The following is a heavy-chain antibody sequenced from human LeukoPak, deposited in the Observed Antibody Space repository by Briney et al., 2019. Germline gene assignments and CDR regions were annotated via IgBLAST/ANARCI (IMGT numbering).Heavy chain of an antibody. D-gene: IGHD3-22*01. CDR2: IYYSGST. CDR1: GGSISGSSYY. Sequence: SETLSLTCTVSGGSISGSSYYWGWIRQPPGKGLEWIGSIYYSGSTYYNPSLKSRVTISVDTSKNQFSLKLSSVTAADTAVYYCARGYYDSSGYYIDYWGQGTLVTVSS. V-gene: IGHV4-39*01. J-gene: IGHJ4*02. CDR3: ARGYYDSSGYYIDY.